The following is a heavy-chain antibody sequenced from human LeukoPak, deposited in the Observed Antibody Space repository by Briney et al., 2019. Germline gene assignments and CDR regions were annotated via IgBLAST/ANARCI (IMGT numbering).Heavy chain of an antibody. CDR2: INHSRST. Sequence: SETLSLTCAVYGGSFSGYYWSWIRQPPGKGLEWIGEINHSRSTNYNPSLKSRVIISVDSSKNQFSLKLSSVTAADTAVYYCARLGPVITMIVPSPGAFDIWGQGTMVTVSS. CDR3: ARLGPVITMIVPSPGAFDI. CDR1: GGSFSGYY. V-gene: IGHV4-34*01. D-gene: IGHD3-22*01. J-gene: IGHJ3*02.